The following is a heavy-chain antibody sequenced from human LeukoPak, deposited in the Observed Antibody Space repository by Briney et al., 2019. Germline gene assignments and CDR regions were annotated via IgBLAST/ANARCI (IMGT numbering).Heavy chain of an antibody. J-gene: IGHJ4*02. CDR1: GYTFPSYY. V-gene: IGHV1-46*01. CDR3: GRASSSSGDFDY. Sequence: SVKVSCKACGYTFPSYYKHWVRQAPAQGLEWMGIINPSGGSKSYAQKFQGRVTMTRDMSTSTVYMELSSLRSEDTAVYYCGRASSSSGDFDYWGQGTLVTVPS. CDR2: INPSGGSK. D-gene: IGHD6-6*01.